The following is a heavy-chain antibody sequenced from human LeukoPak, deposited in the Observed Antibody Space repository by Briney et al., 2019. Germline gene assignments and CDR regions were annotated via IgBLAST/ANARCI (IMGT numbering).Heavy chain of an antibody. V-gene: IGHV1-18*01. J-gene: IGHJ3*02. CDR1: GYTFTSYG. Sequence: ASVKVSCKASGYTFTSYGISWVRQAPGQGLEWMGWISAYNGNTNYAQKLQGRVTMTTDTSTSTAYMELRSLRSDDTAVYYCARDLSRRFRFFTYGSGSYYNDDAFDIWGQGTMVTVSS. CDR2: ISAYNGNT. CDR3: ARDLSRRFRFFTYGSGSYYNDDAFDI. D-gene: IGHD3-10*01.